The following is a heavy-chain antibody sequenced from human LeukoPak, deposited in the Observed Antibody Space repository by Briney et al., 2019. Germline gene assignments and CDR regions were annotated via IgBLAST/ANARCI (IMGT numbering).Heavy chain of an antibody. V-gene: IGHV3-21*01. CDR1: GFSFSSYN. CDR2: LSSSSSYI. Sequence: GGSLRLSCIGSGFSFSSYNMNWVRQAPGKGLEWVPSLSSSSSYIYYADSVKGRFTISRDNARNSLYLQMNSLRVDDTALYYCARDPFFSVPWGQGTLVTVSS. D-gene: IGHD2/OR15-2a*01. J-gene: IGHJ5*02. CDR3: ARDPFFSVP.